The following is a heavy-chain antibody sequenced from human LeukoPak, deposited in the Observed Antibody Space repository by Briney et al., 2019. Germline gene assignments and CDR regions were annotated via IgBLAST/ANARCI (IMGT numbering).Heavy chain of an antibody. Sequence: GGSPRLSCAASGFTFSSYNMNWVRQAPGKGLEWLSYISSTSSNIRYADSVKGRFTVSRDNAQNSLYLQMNSLRAEDTAVYFCARAWNGYTFGYYYWGQGTLVTVSS. CDR2: ISSTSSNI. CDR1: GFTFSSYN. D-gene: IGHD5-18*01. V-gene: IGHV3-48*01. J-gene: IGHJ4*02. CDR3: ARAWNGYTFGYYY.